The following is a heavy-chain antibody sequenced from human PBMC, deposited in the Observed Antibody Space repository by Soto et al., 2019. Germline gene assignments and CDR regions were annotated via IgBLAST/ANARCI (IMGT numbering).Heavy chain of an antibody. Sequence: EMQLEESGGGLVQPGGSQRLSCEASGFSFTNHWMSWVRQAPGKGLEWLANIKQDGGETYYLESVKGRFSISRDNAKDSVYLQMSGLRAEDTAVYYCARHGFHRDALDLWGQGTLVTVSS. J-gene: IGHJ3*01. V-gene: IGHV3-7*03. CDR2: IKQDGGET. D-gene: IGHD2-2*03. CDR1: GFSFTNHW. CDR3: ARHGFHRDALDL.